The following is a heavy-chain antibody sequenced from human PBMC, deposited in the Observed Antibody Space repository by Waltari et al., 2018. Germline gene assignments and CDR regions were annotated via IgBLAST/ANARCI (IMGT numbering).Heavy chain of an antibody. Sequence: QIQLVESGGGVVQPGGSLRLSCVASGFPFSDYGIQWVRQAPGKGLEWVAFMRSDGISKFYADSLKGRFTISRDDSKSTLYLQLNSLSAEDTAVYYCARISGFYYDRGSLTFLHWGRGTLLTVSS. J-gene: IGHJ4*02. CDR2: MRSDGISK. V-gene: IGHV3-30*02. CDR3: ARISGFYYDRGSLTFLH. CDR1: GFPFSDYG. D-gene: IGHD3-16*01.